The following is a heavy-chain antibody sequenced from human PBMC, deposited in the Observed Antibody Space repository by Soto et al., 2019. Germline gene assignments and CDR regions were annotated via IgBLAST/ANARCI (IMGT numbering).Heavy chain of an antibody. J-gene: IGHJ4*02. V-gene: IGHV1-18*01. D-gene: IGHD3-3*01. Sequence: QVKWVQHGAEVKKPGASVKVSCKAFGYTFTSYGITWLRQAPGQGLEWMGCISTSHVYTRYAQTRQGRVTVTRSTAKSTVYMDLVSLRADDTSFYYCVKDQDWSGSVSGYWGPGTLVTVSS. CDR3: VKDQDWSGSVSGY. CDR1: GYTFTSYG. CDR2: ISTSHVYT.